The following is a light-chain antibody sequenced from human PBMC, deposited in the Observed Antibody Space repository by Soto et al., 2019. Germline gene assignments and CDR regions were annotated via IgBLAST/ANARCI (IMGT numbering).Light chain of an antibody. CDR3: QQSYSTLFS. CDR1: QTIIRY. J-gene: IGKJ3*01. Sequence: DIQMTQSPSSLSASVGDRVTITCRASQTIIRYLNWYQQKPGRAPNLLFYAASNLQSGVPSRFSGSASGTEFTLTISSLQTEDFATYDCQQSYSTLFSFGPGTKVESK. CDR2: AAS. V-gene: IGKV1-39*01.